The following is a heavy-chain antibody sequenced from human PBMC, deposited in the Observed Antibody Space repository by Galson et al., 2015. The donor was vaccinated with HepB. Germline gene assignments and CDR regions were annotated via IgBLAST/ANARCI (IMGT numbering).Heavy chain of an antibody. CDR1: GFTFDDHA. Sequence: SLRLSCAPSGFTFDDHAMHWVRQAPGRGPEWVSGISWNSGNIGYAEFVKGRFTISRDNSKNSLYLQMNSLRPEDTALYYCARDIATSSWYGSAFDMWGQGTMVSVSS. CDR3: ARDIATSSWYGSAFDM. CDR2: ISWNSGNI. V-gene: IGHV3-9*01. D-gene: IGHD6-13*01. J-gene: IGHJ3*02.